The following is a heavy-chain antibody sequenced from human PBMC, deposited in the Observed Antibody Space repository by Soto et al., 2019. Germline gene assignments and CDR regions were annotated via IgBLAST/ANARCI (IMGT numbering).Heavy chain of an antibody. CDR3: AKDFGSTLTFDY. CDR1: GFTFRSYP. D-gene: IGHD3-9*01. J-gene: IGHJ4*02. CDR2: ISGSGGGT. Sequence: EVQLLDSGGGLVQPGGSLRLSCAASGFTFRSYPMAWVRQGPGKGLEWVSGISGSGGGTYYADSVKGRFTITRDNFKNTLYLQMNSLRAEDTAVYYCAKDFGSTLTFDYWGQGTLVTVSS. V-gene: IGHV3-23*01.